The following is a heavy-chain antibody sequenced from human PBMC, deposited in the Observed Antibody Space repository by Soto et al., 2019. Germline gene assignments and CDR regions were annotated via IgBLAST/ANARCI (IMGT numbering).Heavy chain of an antibody. CDR3: ANGGWYTSSSRSDC. Sequence: QVQLVESGGGVVQPGTSLRLSCSASGFTLSGVDMHWVRQAPGKGLEWVAVMSYDGRNQYYADSVKGRFTVSRDSSKSTLYLQRSWLRTEDAAVYYCANGGWYTSSSRSDCWGQGTLVTVSS. CDR1: GFTLSGVD. D-gene: IGHD6-6*01. CDR2: MSYDGRNQ. V-gene: IGHV3-30*18. J-gene: IGHJ4*02.